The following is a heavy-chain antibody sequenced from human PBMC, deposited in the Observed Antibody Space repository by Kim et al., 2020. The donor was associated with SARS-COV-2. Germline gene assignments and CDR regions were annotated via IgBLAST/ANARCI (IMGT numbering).Heavy chain of an antibody. V-gene: IGHV3-30*18. CDR1: GFTFSSYG. CDR3: AKARARQYYDILTGYYSYYYGMDV. CDR2: ISYDGSNK. D-gene: IGHD3-9*01. Sequence: GGSLRLSCAASGFTFSSYGMHWVRQAPGKGLEWVAVISYDGSNKYYADSVKGRFTISRDNSKNTLYLQMNSLRAEDTAVYYCAKARARQYYDILTGYYSYYYGMDVWGQGTTVTVSS. J-gene: IGHJ6*02.